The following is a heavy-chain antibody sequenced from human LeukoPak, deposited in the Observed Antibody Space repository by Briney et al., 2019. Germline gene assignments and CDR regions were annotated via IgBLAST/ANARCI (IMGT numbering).Heavy chain of an antibody. D-gene: IGHD3-22*01. V-gene: IGHV3-30*02. CDR1: GFTFSSYG. CDR3: AKDLEYYYDSSGYYY. Sequence: PGGSLRLSCAASGFTFSSYGMHWVRQAPGKGLEWVAFIRYDGSNKYYADSVKGRFTISRDNSKNTLYLQMNSLRAEDTAVYYCAKDLEYYYDSSGYYYWGQGTLVTVSS. J-gene: IGHJ4*02. CDR2: IRYDGSNK.